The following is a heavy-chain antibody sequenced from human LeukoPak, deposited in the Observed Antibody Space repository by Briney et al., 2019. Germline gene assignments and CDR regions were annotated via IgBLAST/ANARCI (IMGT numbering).Heavy chain of an antibody. J-gene: IGHJ1*01. CDR3: ARADYDFWSGYYHPGVEYFQH. CDR2: IYYSGSI. D-gene: IGHD3-3*01. Sequence: SQTLSLTCTVSGGSISSGGYYWNWIRQHPGKGLEWIGYIYYSGSIYYNPSLKSRVTISVDTSKNQFSLKLSSVTAADTAVYYCARADYDFWSGYYHPGVEYFQHWGQGTLVTVSS. V-gene: IGHV4-31*03. CDR1: GGSISSGGYY.